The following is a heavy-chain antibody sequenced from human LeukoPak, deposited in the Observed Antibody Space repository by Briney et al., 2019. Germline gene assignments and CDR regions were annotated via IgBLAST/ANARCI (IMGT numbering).Heavy chain of an antibody. CDR2: ISGSGGST. J-gene: IGHJ6*02. D-gene: IGHD6-13*01. CDR1: GFTFSSYA. V-gene: IGHV3-23*01. CDR3: AKDLGAAAGYYYYGMDV. Sequence: PGGSLRLSCAASGFTFSSYAMSWVRQAPGKGLEWVSAISGSGGSTYYADSVKGRFTISRDNSKNTLYLQMNSLRAEDTAVYYCAKDLGAAAGYYYYGMDVWGQGTTVTVSS.